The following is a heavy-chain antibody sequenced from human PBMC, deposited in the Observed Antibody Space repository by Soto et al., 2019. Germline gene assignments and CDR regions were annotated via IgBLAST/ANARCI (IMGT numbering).Heavy chain of an antibody. CDR3: ARDLGGWPDY. D-gene: IGHD2-15*01. V-gene: IGHV1-3*01. J-gene: IGHJ4*02. Sequence: ASVKVSCTASGYTFTSYAMHWVRQTPGQRLEWMGWINAGNGNTKYSQKFQGRVTITRDTFASTAYMELSSLRSEDTAVYYCARDLGGWPDYWGQGTLVTVSS. CDR1: GYTFTSYA. CDR2: INAGNGNT.